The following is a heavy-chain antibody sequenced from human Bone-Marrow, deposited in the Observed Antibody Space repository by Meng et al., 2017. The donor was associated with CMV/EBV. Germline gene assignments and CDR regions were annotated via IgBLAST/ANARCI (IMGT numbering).Heavy chain of an antibody. Sequence: ASVKVSCKASGYTFTSYDINWVRQATGQGLEWMGWISAYNGNTNYAQKLQGRVTMTTDTSTSTAYMELRSLRSDDTAVYYCARVHSSGWNPNWFDPWGQGTLVTLYS. J-gene: IGHJ5*02. CDR2: ISAYNGNT. D-gene: IGHD6-19*01. CDR3: ARVHSSGWNPNWFDP. V-gene: IGHV1-18*01. CDR1: GYTFTSYD.